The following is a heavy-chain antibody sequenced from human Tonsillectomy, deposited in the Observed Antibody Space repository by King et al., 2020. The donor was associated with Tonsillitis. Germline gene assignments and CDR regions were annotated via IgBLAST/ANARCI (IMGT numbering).Heavy chain of an antibody. CDR3: AKDRGWHEYFDY. CDR2: ISGSGRST. Sequence: VQLVESGGGLVQPGGSLRLSCAASGFTFSNYARSWVRQAPGKGLEWVSAISGSGRSTYYADSVKGRFTVSRDSSKNTLYLQMNSLRAEDTAVYYCAKDRGWHEYFDYWGQGTLVTVSS. D-gene: IGHD6-19*01. CDR1: GFTFSNYA. V-gene: IGHV3-23*04. J-gene: IGHJ4*02.